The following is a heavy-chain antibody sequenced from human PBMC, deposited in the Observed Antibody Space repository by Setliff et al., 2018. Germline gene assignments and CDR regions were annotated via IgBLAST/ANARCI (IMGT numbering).Heavy chain of an antibody. D-gene: IGHD1-26*01. J-gene: IGHJ3*01. CDR1: GGSVSRTVYY. CDR3: VRDLSGGQAL. V-gene: IGHV4-39*07. CDR2: IRDRGNT. Sequence: SETLSLTCSVAGGSVSRTVYYWGWVRQSPGKGPEWVASIRDRGNTAYNPSLRSRLTISIETSENQFSMKLISVTAADTAVYYCVRDLSGGQALWGQGTMVTVSS.